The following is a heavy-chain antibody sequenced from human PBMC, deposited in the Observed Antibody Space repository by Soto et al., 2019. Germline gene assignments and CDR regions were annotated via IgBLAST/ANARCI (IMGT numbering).Heavy chain of an antibody. CDR1: GFTFSSSA. Sequence: LRLSCTASGFTFSSSAMSWVRQAPGRGLEWVSGISGSGAGTYYADSVKGRFTISRDNSKNTLYLQMSGLRAEDTAVYYCAKGPTIFGAVISFDYYYGMYVWGQGTPVTVSS. D-gene: IGHD3-3*01. CDR2: ISGSGAGT. CDR3: AKGPTIFGAVISFDYYYGMYV. J-gene: IGHJ6*02. V-gene: IGHV3-23*01.